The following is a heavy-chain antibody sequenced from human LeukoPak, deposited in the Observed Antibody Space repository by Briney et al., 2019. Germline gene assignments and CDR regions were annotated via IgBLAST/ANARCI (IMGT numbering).Heavy chain of an antibody. J-gene: IGHJ5*02. D-gene: IGHD3-10*01. CDR3: ARGSYYYGSGSLFDP. V-gene: IGHV3-7*03. CDR1: GFTFSSYW. Sequence: GGSLRLSCAASGFTFSSYWMSWVRQAPGKGLEWVANIKQDGSEKYYVDSVKDRFTISRDNAKNSLYLQMNSLRAEDTAVYYCARGSYYYGSGSLFDPWGQGTLVTVSS. CDR2: IKQDGSEK.